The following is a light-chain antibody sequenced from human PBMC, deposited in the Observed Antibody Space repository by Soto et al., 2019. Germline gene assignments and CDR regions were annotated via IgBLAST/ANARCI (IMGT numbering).Light chain of an antibody. CDR1: QSVSSN. V-gene: IGKV3-15*01. J-gene: IGKJ1*01. Sequence: EIVMTQSPATLSVSPGERATLSCRASQSVSSNLAWYQQKPGQAPRLLIYGASTRATGVPARFSGSGSGTEFTLTISRLLSEDFAVYYCQQFHNWPWTFGQGTKVEIK. CDR2: GAS. CDR3: QQFHNWPWT.